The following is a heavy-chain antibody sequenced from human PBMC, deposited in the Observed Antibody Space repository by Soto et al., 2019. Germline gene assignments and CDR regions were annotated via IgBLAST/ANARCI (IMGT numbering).Heavy chain of an antibody. CDR2: INYSGST. CDR1: GGSITSSYY. CDR3: ATIPATTILTDY. D-gene: IGHD2-2*02. V-gene: IGHV4-39*01. J-gene: IGHJ4*02. Sequence: SETLSLTCTVSGGSITSSYYWGWIRQPPGKGLEWIGSINYSGSTYYNPSLKSRVTISVDTSKNQFSLKLSSVTAADTAVYYCATIPATTILTDYWGQGTLVTVSS.